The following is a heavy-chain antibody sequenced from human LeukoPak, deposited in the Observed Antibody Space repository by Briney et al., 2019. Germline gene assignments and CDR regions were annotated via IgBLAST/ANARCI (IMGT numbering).Heavy chain of an antibody. CDR2: ISSSGSSI. D-gene: IGHD6-13*01. CDR1: EFTFSGYE. V-gene: IGHV3-21*01. J-gene: IGHJ4*02. CDR3: ARGTAAAKIDY. Sequence: GGSLRLSCAASEFTFSGYEMNWVRQAPGKGLEWVSSISSSGSSIYYADSVKGRFTISRDNAKNSLYLQMNSLRAEDTAVYYCARGTAAAKIDYWGQGTLVTVSS.